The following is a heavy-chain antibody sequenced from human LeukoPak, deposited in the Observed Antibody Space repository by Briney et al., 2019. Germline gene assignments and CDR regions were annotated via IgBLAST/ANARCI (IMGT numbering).Heavy chain of an antibody. D-gene: IGHD5-18*01. CDR2: ISYDGSNK. Sequence: GGSLRLSCAASGFTFSSYGMHWVRQAPGKGLEWVAVISYDGSNKYYADSVKGRFTISRDNSKNTLYLQMSSLRVADTAVYYCARVGSGDIYGYGDYWGQGTLVTVSS. CDR1: GFTFSSYG. J-gene: IGHJ4*02. V-gene: IGHV3-30*03. CDR3: ARVGSGDIYGYGDY.